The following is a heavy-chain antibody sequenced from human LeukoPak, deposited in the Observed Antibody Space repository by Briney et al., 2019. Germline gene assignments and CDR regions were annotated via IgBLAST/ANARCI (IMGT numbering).Heavy chain of an antibody. CDR1: GGSISSYY. V-gene: IGHV4-4*09. Sequence: SETLSLTCTVSGGSISSYYWSWIRQPPGKGLEWIGYIYTSGSTNYNPSLKSRVTISVDTSKNQFSLKLASVTAADTAVYYCARERPSRYYFDYWGQGTLVTVSS. D-gene: IGHD1-1*01. CDR2: IYTSGST. CDR3: ARERPSRYYFDY. J-gene: IGHJ4*02.